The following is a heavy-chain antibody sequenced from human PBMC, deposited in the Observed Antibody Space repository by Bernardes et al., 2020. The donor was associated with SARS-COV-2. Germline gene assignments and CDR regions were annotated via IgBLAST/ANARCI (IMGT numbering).Heavy chain of an antibody. Sequence: SVKVSCKASGGTFSSYAISWVRQAPGQGLEWMGGIIPIFGTANYAQKFQGRVTITADESTSTAYMELSSLRSEDTAVYYCARRLGYCSSTSCYTGRTAWFDPWGQGTLVTVSS. CDR2: IIPIFGTA. V-gene: IGHV1-69*13. D-gene: IGHD2-2*02. CDR3: ARRLGYCSSTSCYTGRTAWFDP. CDR1: GGTFSSYA. J-gene: IGHJ5*02.